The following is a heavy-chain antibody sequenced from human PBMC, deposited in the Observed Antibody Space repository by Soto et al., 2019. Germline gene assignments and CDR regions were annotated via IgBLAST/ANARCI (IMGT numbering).Heavy chain of an antibody. J-gene: IGHJ5*02. CDR1: GGSISSSSYY. D-gene: IGHD1-1*01. CDR2: IYYSGST. V-gene: IGHV4-39*01. CDR3: ATKVQLERRAYSVFDP. Sequence: SETLSLTCTVSGGSISSSSYYWGWIRQPPGKGLEWIGSIYYSGSTYYNPSLKSRVTISVDTSKNQFSLKLSSVTAADTAVYYCATKVQLERRAYSVFDPWGQGTLVTVSS.